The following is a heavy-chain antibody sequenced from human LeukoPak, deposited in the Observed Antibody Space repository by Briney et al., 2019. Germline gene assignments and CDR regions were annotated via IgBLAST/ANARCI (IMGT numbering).Heavy chain of an antibody. CDR2: ITTISHYI. D-gene: IGHD3-10*01. V-gene: IGHV3-21*01. J-gene: IGHJ5*02. Sequence: GGSLRLSCAASGFTLRDYHMNWVRPAPGKGLEWLSSITTISHYIYYAGAVRGRFTISRDNAKNSLYLQMNSLRGEDTAVYYCARSGGPGTYHQLRYNWFDPWGQGTLGTVSS. CDR3: ARSGGPGTYHQLRYNWFDP. CDR1: GFTLRDYH.